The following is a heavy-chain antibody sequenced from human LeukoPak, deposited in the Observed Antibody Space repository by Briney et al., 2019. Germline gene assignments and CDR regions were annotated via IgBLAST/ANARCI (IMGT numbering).Heavy chain of an antibody. V-gene: IGHV3-53*01. Sequence: GGSLRLSCAASGFTVSSNYMTWVRQAPGKGLEWVSVIYSGGSTYYADSVKGRFTISRDNSKNTLYLQMNSLRAEDTAVYYCARITTGTIDYWGQRTLVTVSS. CDR1: GFTVSSNY. CDR2: IYSGGST. D-gene: IGHD1-1*01. CDR3: ARITTGTIDY. J-gene: IGHJ4*02.